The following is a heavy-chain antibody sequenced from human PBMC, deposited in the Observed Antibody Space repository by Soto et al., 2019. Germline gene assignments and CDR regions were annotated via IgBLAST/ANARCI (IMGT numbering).Heavy chain of an antibody. Sequence: GGSLRLSCEAYGFTFSSYWMGWVRQAPGKGLEWVANINRDGSERYYVDSVKGRFTISRDNAKNSVYLQMNSLRAKDSAVYYCARDPIRGDGYVLDSWGQGALVTVSS. J-gene: IGHJ5*01. V-gene: IGHV3-7*01. CDR1: GFTFSSYW. CDR3: ARDPIRGDGYVLDS. D-gene: IGHD5-12*01. CDR2: INRDGSER.